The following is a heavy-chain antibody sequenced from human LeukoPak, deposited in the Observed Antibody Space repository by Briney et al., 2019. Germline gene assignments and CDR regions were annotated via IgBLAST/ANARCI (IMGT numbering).Heavy chain of an antibody. CDR3: ASLIPFYLDRSDYPGGY. Sequence: GGSLRLSCAGSAFTLSINYMSWVRQAPGKGLEWVSLIDKDGTTNYADSVRGRFTISRDHSKNTLYLQLNSLRVEDTAVYYCASLIPFYLDRSDYPGGYWGQGTLVTVSS. CDR2: IDKDGTT. J-gene: IGHJ4*02. V-gene: IGHV3-53*01. D-gene: IGHD3-22*01. CDR1: AFTLSINY.